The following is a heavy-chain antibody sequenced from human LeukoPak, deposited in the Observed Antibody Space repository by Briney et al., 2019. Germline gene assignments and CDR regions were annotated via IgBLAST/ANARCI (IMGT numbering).Heavy chain of an antibody. CDR3: ATYRQVLLPFES. J-gene: IGHJ4*02. Sequence: GGSLRLSCAASGFSFSSYNMNWVRQPPGKGLEWVSSIFPSGGEIHYADSVRGRFTISRDNSKSTLSLQMNSLRAEDTAIYYCATYRQVLLPFESWGQGTLVTVSS. CDR1: GFSFSSYN. V-gene: IGHV3-23*01. CDR2: IFPSGGEI. D-gene: IGHD2-8*02.